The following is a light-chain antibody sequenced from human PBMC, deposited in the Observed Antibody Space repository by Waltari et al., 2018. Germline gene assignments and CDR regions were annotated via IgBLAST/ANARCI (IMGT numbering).Light chain of an antibody. CDR3: LQYNSYPWT. CDR1: QSISNH. CDR2: KAS. J-gene: IGKJ1*01. V-gene: IGKV1-5*03. Sequence: DIQMTQSPSSLSASVGDRVTITCRASQSISNHLNWYQQKPGKAPRLLIYKASYLESGVPSRFSGSASGTAFTLTISSLQADDFATYYCLQYNSYPWTFGQGTTVEIK.